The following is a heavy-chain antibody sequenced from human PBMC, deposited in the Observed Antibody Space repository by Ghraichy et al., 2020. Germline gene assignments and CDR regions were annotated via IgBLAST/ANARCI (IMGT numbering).Heavy chain of an antibody. Sequence: GGSLRLSCAASGFTFPNYWMSWIRHVPGKGLERVANINLDGSSTYYVDAVKGRFIISRDNAKNSVYLQMSTLSAEDTAIYYCVRDWYCASTGCFYFDYWSQGTLVTVSS. CDR2: INLDGSST. V-gene: IGHV3-7*01. CDR1: GFTFPNYW. CDR3: VRDWYCASTGCFYFDY. D-gene: IGHD2-2*01. J-gene: IGHJ4*02.